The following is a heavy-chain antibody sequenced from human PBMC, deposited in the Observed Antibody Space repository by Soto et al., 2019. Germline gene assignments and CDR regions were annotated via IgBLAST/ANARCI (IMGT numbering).Heavy chain of an antibody. D-gene: IGHD1-7*01. CDR2: INPSGGST. V-gene: IGHV1-46*01. Sequence: ASVKVSCKASGYTFTGYYMHWVRQAPGQGLEWMGIINPSGGSTRYAQKFQGRVTMTRDTSTSTVYMELSSLKSEDTAVYYCASVLELHYYYGMDVWGQGTTVTVSS. CDR3: ASVLELHYYYGMDV. J-gene: IGHJ6*02. CDR1: GYTFTGYY.